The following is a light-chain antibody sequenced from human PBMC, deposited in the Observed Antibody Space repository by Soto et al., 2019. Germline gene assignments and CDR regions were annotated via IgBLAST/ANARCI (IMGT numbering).Light chain of an antibody. J-gene: IGLJ3*02. CDR2: NNN. Sequence: QSVLTQPPSVSGAPGQRVTISCTGSRSNIGAGYHVHWYQQLPGTAPKLLIYNNNIRPSGVPDRFSGFQSGTSAASLAITGLQSEDDAVYYCQSYDSGLSGSLFGGGTKLTVL. CDR3: QSYDSGLSGSL. CDR1: RSNIGAGYH. V-gene: IGLV1-40*01.